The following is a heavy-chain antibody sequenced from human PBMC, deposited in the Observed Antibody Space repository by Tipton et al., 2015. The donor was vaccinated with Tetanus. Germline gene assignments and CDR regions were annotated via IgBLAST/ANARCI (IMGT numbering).Heavy chain of an antibody. Sequence: QLVQSGAEVKKPGESLRISCEVSGYNFTLYWIGWVRQMPGKGLEWMGIIYPADSNTRYSPSFQGQVTISADRSIRTAYLQWSSLKASDTAMYYCARRRTTTALFYYLDSWGQGTLVTVSS. CDR2: IYPADSNT. D-gene: IGHD4-17*01. CDR3: ARRRTTTALFYYLDS. V-gene: IGHV5-51*01. CDR1: GYNFTLYW. J-gene: IGHJ4*02.